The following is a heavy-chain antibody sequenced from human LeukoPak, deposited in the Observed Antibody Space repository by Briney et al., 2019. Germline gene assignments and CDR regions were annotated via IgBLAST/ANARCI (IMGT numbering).Heavy chain of an antibody. Sequence: GGSLRLSCAASGFTFSSYSMNWVRQAPGKGLEWVSSISSSSSYIYYADSVKGRFTISRDNAKNSLYLQMNSLRAEDTAVYYCARDPSIAARGGLDYWGQGTLVTVSS. CDR1: GFTFSSYS. CDR3: ARDPSIAARGGLDY. D-gene: IGHD6-6*01. V-gene: IGHV3-21*01. CDR2: ISSSSSYI. J-gene: IGHJ4*02.